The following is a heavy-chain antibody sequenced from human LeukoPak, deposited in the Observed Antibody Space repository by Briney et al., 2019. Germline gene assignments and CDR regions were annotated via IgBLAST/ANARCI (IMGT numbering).Heavy chain of an antibody. CDR2: ISTSGGST. D-gene: IGHD2-2*01. J-gene: IGHJ4*02. Sequence: GGTLRLSCAASGFTFTTYGMSWVRQAPGKGLEWVSAISTSGGSTYYADSVQGRFTISRVNSKNTLYLQMNSLRAEDTAVYYCAKDKAYCSSASCYERGFDYWGQGTLVTVSS. CDR3: AKDKAYCSSASCYERGFDY. CDR1: GFTFTTYG. V-gene: IGHV3-23*01.